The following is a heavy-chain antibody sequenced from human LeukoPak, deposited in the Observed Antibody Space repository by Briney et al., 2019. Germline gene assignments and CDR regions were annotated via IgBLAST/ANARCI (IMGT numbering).Heavy chain of an antibody. CDR1: GGSFSGYY. Sequence: SETLSLTCAVYGGSFSGYYWSWIRQPPGKGLEWIGEINHSGSTNYNPSLKSRVTISVGTSKNQFSLELSSVTAADTAVYYCARGDPTSTDVWGKGTTVTVSS. J-gene: IGHJ6*04. CDR2: INHSGST. V-gene: IGHV4-34*01. CDR3: ARGDPTSTDV.